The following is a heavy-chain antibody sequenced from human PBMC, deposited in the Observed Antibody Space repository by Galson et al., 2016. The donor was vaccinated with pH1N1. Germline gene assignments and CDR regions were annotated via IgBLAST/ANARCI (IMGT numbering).Heavy chain of an antibody. J-gene: IGHJ6*02. CDR3: AKGGRVGTEGYYYALDV. V-gene: IGHV3-23*01. Sequence: SLRLSCAASGLIFSSYAMTWVRQAPGKGPEWVSAISAASTRTYYPDSVKGRFIISRDNSKNTLYLQMNSLRAEDTAEYYCAKGGRVGTEGYYYALDVWGQGTTVIVSS. CDR1: GLIFSSYA. CDR2: ISAASTRT. D-gene: IGHD1/OR15-1a*01.